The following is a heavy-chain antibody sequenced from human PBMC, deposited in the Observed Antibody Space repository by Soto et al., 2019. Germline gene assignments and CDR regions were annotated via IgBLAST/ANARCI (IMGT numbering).Heavy chain of an antibody. Sequence: PSETLSLTCAVYGGSFSGYYWSWIRQPPGKGLEWIGEINHSGSTNYNPSLKSRVTISVDTSKNQFSLKLSSVTAADTAVYYCATGGGFGELSYYYMDVWGKGTTVNVSS. J-gene: IGHJ6*03. CDR2: INHSGST. V-gene: IGHV4-34*01. CDR3: ATGGGFGELSYYYMDV. CDR1: GGSFSGYY. D-gene: IGHD3-10*01.